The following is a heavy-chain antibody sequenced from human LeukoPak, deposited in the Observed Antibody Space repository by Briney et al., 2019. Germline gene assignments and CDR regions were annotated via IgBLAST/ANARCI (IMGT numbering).Heavy chain of an antibody. J-gene: IGHJ3*02. CDR2: INHSGST. V-gene: IGHV4-34*01. CDR3: ARGVIMGAFDI. Sequence: SETLSLTCAVYGGSFSGYYWSWIRQPPGKGLEWMGEINHSGSTNYNPSLKSRVTISVDTSKNQFSLKLSSVTAADTAVYYCARGVIMGAFDIWGQGTMVTVSS. D-gene: IGHD3-16*02. CDR1: GGSFSGYY.